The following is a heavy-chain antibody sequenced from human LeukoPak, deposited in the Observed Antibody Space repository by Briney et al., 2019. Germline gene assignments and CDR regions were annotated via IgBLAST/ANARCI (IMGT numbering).Heavy chain of an antibody. Sequence: GGSLRLSCAASGFTFSRFWMTWVRQAPGKGLEWVANIKQDGSEKYYVDSVKGRFTISRDNAKNSLYLQMNTLRGEDTAVYYCMTGDHSEYWGRGTQVTVS. V-gene: IGHV3-7*01. CDR3: MTGDHSEY. J-gene: IGHJ4*02. CDR1: GFTFSRFW. D-gene: IGHD2-21*02. CDR2: IKQDGSEK.